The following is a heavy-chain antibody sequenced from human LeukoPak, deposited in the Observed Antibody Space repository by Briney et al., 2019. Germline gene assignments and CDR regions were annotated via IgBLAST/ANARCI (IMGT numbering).Heavy chain of an antibody. J-gene: IGHJ4*02. CDR1: AASSATYG. CDR3: ARIRLQQLSDY. D-gene: IGHD6-13*01. V-gene: IGHV1-18*04. CDR2: FSAYNGNT. Sequence: ASVKVSCYASAASSATYGISWGRQPPGQGLEWMRWFSAYNGNTNYSQKLQGRVHMTTDTSTSTAYMELRSLRSDDTAVYYCARIRLQQLSDYWGQGTLVTVFS.